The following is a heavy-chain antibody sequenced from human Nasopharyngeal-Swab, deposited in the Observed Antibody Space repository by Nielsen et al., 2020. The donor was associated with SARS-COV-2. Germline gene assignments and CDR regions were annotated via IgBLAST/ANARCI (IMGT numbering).Heavy chain of an antibody. CDR1: GFTFSSYW. J-gene: IGHJ4*02. D-gene: IGHD2-15*01. V-gene: IGHV3-74*01. CDR3: ARGVGPQPLPSYFDY. Sequence: GGSLRLSCAASGFTFSSYWMHWVRQAPGKGLGWVSRIDTVGSSTIYADSVKGRFTISRDNAQNTLYLQMNSLTAEDAAVYYCARGVGPQPLPSYFDYWGQGTLVTVSS. CDR2: IDTVGSST.